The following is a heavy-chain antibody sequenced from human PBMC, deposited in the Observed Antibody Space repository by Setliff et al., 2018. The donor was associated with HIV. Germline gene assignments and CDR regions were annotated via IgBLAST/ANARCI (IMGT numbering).Heavy chain of an antibody. D-gene: IGHD6-13*01. J-gene: IGHJ2*01. CDR1: GGSISSSSYY. CDR2: IYYSGST. CDR3: ARGLGQQLGRFWYFDL. Sequence: PSETLSLTCTVSGGSISSSSYYWGWIRQPPGKGLEWIGSIYYSGSTYYNPSLKSRVTISVDTSKKQFSLNVSSVIAADTAVYYCARGLGQQLGRFWYFDLWGRGTLVTV. V-gene: IGHV4-39*01.